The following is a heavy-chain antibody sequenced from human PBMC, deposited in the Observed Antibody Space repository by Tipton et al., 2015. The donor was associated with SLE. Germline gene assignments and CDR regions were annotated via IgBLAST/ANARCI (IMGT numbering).Heavy chain of an antibody. CDR3: ARRRGSSWYEDYFDY. CDR2: IYTSGST. V-gene: IGHV4-4*08. D-gene: IGHD6-13*01. Sequence: LRLSCTVSCGSISSFYLSWIRQSPGKGLEWIGYIYTSGSTNYNPSLRSRVTISVDSSKNQFSLKLSSVTAADTAVYYCARRRGSSWYEDYFDYWGQGTLVTVSS. J-gene: IGHJ4*02. CDR1: CGSISSFY.